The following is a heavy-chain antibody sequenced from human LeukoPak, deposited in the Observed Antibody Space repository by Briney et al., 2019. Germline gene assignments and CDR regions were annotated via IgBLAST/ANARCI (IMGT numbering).Heavy chain of an antibody. Sequence: ASVKVSCKASGYTFTSYYMHWVRQAPGEGLEWVGRINPSGGNTIYTQKFQGRVTMTRETSTSTVDMELSSLRSDDTAVYYCARVYSSSWHFDYWGQGTLVTVSS. CDR3: ARVYSSSWHFDY. V-gene: IGHV1-46*01. D-gene: IGHD6-13*01. CDR2: INPSGGNT. J-gene: IGHJ4*02. CDR1: GYTFTSYY.